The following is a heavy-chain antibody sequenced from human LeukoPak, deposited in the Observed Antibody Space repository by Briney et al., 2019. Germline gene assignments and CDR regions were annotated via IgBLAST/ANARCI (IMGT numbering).Heavy chain of an antibody. D-gene: IGHD3-10*01. CDR2: INTNTGNP. Sequence: ASVKVSCKASGYTFSSYVMNWVRQAPGQGLEWMGWINTNTGNPTYAQGFTGRFVFSLDTSVNTAYLQITSLKAEDTAVYYCARDPIYYYGSGSYSNWFDPWGQGTLVTVSS. J-gene: IGHJ5*02. V-gene: IGHV7-4-1*02. CDR1: GYTFSSYV. CDR3: ARDPIYYYGSGSYSNWFDP.